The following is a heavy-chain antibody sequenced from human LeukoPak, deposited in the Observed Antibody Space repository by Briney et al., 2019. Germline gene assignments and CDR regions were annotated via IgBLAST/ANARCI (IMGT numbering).Heavy chain of an antibody. CDR3: ATTPVAVDY. Sequence: PGRSLRLSCAASGFTFSSYGMHWVRQAPGKGLEWVAVISYDGSNKYYADSVKGRFTISRDNAKNSLYLQMNSLRAEDTALYYCATTPVAVDYWGQGTLATVSS. CDR2: ISYDGSNK. D-gene: IGHD6-19*01. CDR1: GFTFSSYG. V-gene: IGHV3-30*03. J-gene: IGHJ4*02.